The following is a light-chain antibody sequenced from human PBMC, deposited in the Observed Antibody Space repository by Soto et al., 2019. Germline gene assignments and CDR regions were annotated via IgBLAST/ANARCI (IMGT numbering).Light chain of an antibody. CDR3: QQSYSTLWT. CDR1: QSISTY. Sequence: IQMTHSPSSLSSSVGERVTITCRASQSISTYLNWYQQKPGKAPKLLIYAASSLQSGVPSRFSGSGSGTDFTLTISSLQPEDFATYYCQQSYSTLWTFGQGTKVDNK. J-gene: IGKJ1*01. CDR2: AAS. V-gene: IGKV1-39*01.